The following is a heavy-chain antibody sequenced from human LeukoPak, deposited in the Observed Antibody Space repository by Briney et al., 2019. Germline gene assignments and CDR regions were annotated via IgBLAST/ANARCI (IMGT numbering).Heavy chain of an antibody. Sequence: PSETLSLTCTVSGGSISSSSYYWGWIRQPPGKGLEWIGSIYYSGSTYYNPSLKSRVTISVDTSKNQFSLKLSSVTAADTAVYYCARSPRRSSSYTVWFDPWGQGTLVTVSS. CDR3: ARSPRRSSSYTVWFDP. D-gene: IGHD6-6*01. CDR2: IYYSGST. J-gene: IGHJ5*02. V-gene: IGHV4-39*07. CDR1: GGSISSSSYY.